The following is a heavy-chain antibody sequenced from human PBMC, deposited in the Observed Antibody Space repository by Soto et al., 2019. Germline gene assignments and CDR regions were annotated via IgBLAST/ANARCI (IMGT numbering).Heavy chain of an antibody. CDR2: ISSSGSTI. D-gene: IGHD4-17*01. CDR1: GFTFSSYS. J-gene: IGHJ4*02. V-gene: IGHV3-48*01. Sequence: EVQLVESGGGLVQPGGSLRLSCAASGFTFSSYSMNWVRQAPGKGLEWVSYISSSGSTIYYADSVKGRFTISRDNAKNLLYLQMNSLNGEDTAVNYCARDLNYGLFDYWGQGTLVTVSS. CDR3: ARDLNYGLFDY.